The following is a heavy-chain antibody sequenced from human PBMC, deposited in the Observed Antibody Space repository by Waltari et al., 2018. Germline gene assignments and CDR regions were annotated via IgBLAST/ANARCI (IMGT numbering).Heavy chain of an antibody. Sequence: EVQVVESGGGLVQPGRSLRLSCTASGFTFGDYGMSWFRQAPGKGLEWVGFIRRKAYGGTTEYAESVKGRFTISRDDSKSIAYLQMNSLKIEDTAVYYCTRRYSGYDSNWFDPWGQGTLVTVSS. D-gene: IGHD5-12*01. CDR1: GFTFGDYG. J-gene: IGHJ5*02. CDR3: TRRYSGYDSNWFDP. V-gene: IGHV3-49*03. CDR2: IRRKAYGGTT.